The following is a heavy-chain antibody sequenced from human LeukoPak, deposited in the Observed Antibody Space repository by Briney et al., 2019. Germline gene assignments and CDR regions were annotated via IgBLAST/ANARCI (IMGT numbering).Heavy chain of an antibody. CDR1: GYTFTSYD. J-gene: IGHJ4*02. V-gene: IGHV1-8*03. CDR2: MHPNSGNT. D-gene: IGHD5-12*01. Sequence: ASVKVSCKASGYTFTSYDINWVRQATGQGLEWMGWMHPNSGNTGYAQKFQGRVTITRNTSISTAYMELSSLRAEDTAFYYCAINGGGDSGYGNFDYWGQGTLVTVSS. CDR3: AINGGGDSGYGNFDY.